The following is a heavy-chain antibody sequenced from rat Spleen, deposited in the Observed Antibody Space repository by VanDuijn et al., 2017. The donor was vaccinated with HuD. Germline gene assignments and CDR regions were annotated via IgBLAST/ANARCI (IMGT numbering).Heavy chain of an antibody. CDR1: AYSIISSYR. CDR3: ARSRYNNYVMDA. CDR2: INSAGTT. V-gene: IGHV3-3*01. J-gene: IGHJ4*01. D-gene: IGHD1-10*01. Sequence: VQLQESGPGLVKPSQSLSLTCSVTAYSIISSYRWNWIRKFPGNKLEWMGHINSAGTTTHNPSLKSRISINRDTSKNQFFLQVDSVSTEDTATYYCARSRYNNYVMDAWGQGASVTVSA.